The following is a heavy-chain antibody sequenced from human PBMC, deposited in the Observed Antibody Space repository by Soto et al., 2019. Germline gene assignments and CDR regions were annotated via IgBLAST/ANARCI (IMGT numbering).Heavy chain of an antibody. J-gene: IGHJ4*02. D-gene: IGHD3-10*01. CDR2: IIPIIGTP. CDR1: GGTFRTHV. CDR3: ARDLEFRDGNISHLDY. V-gene: IGHV1-69*13. Sequence: ASLQVSCKSSGGTFRTHVFKCVRPAPGQGLEWMGGIIPIIGTPNYAQKFQGRVTITADASTNTVYLEVSSLRSQDTAVYYCARDLEFRDGNISHLDYWGQGTLVTVSS.